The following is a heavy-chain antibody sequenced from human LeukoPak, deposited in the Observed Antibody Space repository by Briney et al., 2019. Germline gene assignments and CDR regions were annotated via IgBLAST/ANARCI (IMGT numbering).Heavy chain of an antibody. CDR1: GFTFSSHW. D-gene: IGHD1-7*01. CDR2: IRPEGSGE. CDR3: ARLLGTVTNYDY. V-gene: IGHV3-7*01. Sequence: GGSLRLSCAASGFTFSSHWMSWVRQAPGRGLQRVASIRPEGSGEYYLDSVKGRFTISRDNTKNSLYLQMKSLRAEDTAVYYCARLLGTVTNYDYWGQGTLVTVSS. J-gene: IGHJ4*02.